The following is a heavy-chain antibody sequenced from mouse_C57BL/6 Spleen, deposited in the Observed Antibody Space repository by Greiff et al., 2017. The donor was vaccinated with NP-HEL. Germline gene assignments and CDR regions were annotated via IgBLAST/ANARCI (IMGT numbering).Heavy chain of an antibody. CDR3: ARPPYYYGSSYEEGFAY. V-gene: IGHV1-53*01. D-gene: IGHD1-1*01. CDR2: INPSNGGT. Sequence: QVQLQQPGTELVKPGASVKLSCKASGYTFTSYWMHWVKQRPGQGLEWIGNINPSNGGTNYNEKFKSKATLTVDKSSSTAYMQLSSLTSEDSAVYYCARPPYYYGSSYEEGFAYWGQGTLVTVSA. CDR1: GYTFTSYW. J-gene: IGHJ3*01.